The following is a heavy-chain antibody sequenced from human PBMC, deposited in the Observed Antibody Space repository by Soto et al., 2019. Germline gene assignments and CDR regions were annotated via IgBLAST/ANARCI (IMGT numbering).Heavy chain of an antibody. CDR1: GFTFSSYA. CDR3: ASLGLVERSWSGYYQKAWFDP. D-gene: IGHD3-3*01. J-gene: IGHJ5*02. Sequence: GGSLRLSCAASGFTFSSYAMHWVRQAPGKGLEWVAVISYDGSNKYYADSVKGRFTISRDNSKNTLYLQMNSLRAEDTAVYYCASLGLVERSWSGYYQKAWFDPWGQGTLVTVSS. V-gene: IGHV3-30-3*01. CDR2: ISYDGSNK.